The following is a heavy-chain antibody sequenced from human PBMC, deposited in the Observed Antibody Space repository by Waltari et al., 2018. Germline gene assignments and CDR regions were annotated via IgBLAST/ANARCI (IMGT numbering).Heavy chain of an antibody. J-gene: IGHJ2*01. CDR3: ASTRARWYFDL. CDR1: GGSISSYY. D-gene: IGHD2-2*01. Sequence: QVQLQESGPGLVKPSETLSLTCTVSGGSISSYYWSWIRQPPGKGLEWIGYIYYSGSTNYNPALKSRVTISVDTSKNQFSLKLSSVTAADTAVYYCASTRARWYFDLWGRGTLVTVSS. V-gene: IGHV4-59*01. CDR2: IYYSGST.